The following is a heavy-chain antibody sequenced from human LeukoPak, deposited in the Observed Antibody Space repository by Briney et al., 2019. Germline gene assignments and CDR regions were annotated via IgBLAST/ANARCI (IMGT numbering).Heavy chain of an antibody. CDR3: ARDMHEPDCSSTSCHNNWFDP. D-gene: IGHD2-2*01. V-gene: IGHV4-30-4*08. CDR2: IYYSGST. Sequence: SQTLSLTCTVSGGTISSGDYYWSWIRQPPGKGLEWIGYIYYSGSTYYNPSLKSRVTISVDTSKNQFSLKLRSVTAADTAVYYCARDMHEPDCSSTSCHNNWFDPWGQGTLVTVSS. J-gene: IGHJ5*02. CDR1: GGTISSGDYY.